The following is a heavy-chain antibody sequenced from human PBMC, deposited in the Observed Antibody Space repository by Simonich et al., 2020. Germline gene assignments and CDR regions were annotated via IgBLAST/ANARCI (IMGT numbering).Heavy chain of an antibody. Sequence: QVQLQESGPGLVKPSETLSLTCTVSGGSISSYYWSWVRQPPGKGLEWIGYIYYSESTNYTPSLKSRVTISVDTSKNQFSLKLSSVTAADTAVYYCARLPDYWGQGTLVTVSS. J-gene: IGHJ4*02. CDR2: IYYSEST. CDR1: GGSISSYY. V-gene: IGHV4-59*08. CDR3: ARLPDY.